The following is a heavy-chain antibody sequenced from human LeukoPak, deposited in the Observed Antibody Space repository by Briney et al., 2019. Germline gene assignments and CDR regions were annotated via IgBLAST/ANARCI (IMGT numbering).Heavy chain of an antibody. Sequence: GGSLRLSCAASGFTVSSNSMSWVRQAPGKGLEWVSIIYSGGSTYNADSVKGRFTISRDNSKNTLYLQTSSLRAEDTGVYYCVRASTTVPNLLDYWGQGTLVTVSS. V-gene: IGHV3-66*01. D-gene: IGHD4-17*01. CDR3: VRASTTVPNLLDY. CDR1: GFTVSSNS. CDR2: IYSGGST. J-gene: IGHJ4*02.